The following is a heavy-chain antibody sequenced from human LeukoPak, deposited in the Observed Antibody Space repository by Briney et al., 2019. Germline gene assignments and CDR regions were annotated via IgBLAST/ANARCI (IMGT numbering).Heavy chain of an antibody. V-gene: IGHV3-74*01. CDR1: GFTFSNYW. CDR3: ARGSSGWYGIDY. Sequence: GGSLRLSCAASGFTFSNYWMHWVRQVPGKGLVCVSRINIDGTSTSYADSVKGRFTISRDSAKNALYLQMNSLRAEDTAVYYCARGSSGWYGIDYWGQGALVNVSS. D-gene: IGHD6-19*01. CDR2: INIDGTST. J-gene: IGHJ4*02.